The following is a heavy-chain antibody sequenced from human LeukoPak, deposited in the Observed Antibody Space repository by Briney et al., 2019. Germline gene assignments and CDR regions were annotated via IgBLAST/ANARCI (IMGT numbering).Heavy chain of an antibody. J-gene: IGHJ4*02. CDR3: AKEDSIVGAEGYFDY. CDR1: GFNFRSYA. D-gene: IGHD1-26*01. Sequence: GGSLRLSCAASGFNFRSYAMSWVRQAPGKGLEWVSAISGCGGSTYYADSVKGRFTISRDNSKNTLYLQMNSLRAEDTAVYYCAKEDSIVGAEGYFDYWGQGTLVTVSS. CDR2: ISGCGGST. V-gene: IGHV3-23*01.